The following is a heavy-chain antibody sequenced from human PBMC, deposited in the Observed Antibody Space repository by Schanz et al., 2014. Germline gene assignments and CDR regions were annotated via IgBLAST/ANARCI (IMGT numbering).Heavy chain of an antibody. J-gene: IGHJ4*02. CDR2: ISGNGGEK. D-gene: IGHD6-19*01. CDR3: ARKTDSSGTGDY. CDR1: GFSFSTYA. Sequence: QVQLVESGGGVVQPGRSLRLSCAASGFSFSTYAMHWVRQAPGKGLRCVAVISGNGGEKYYADSVKGRFTISRDNSENTLYLQMNSLRAEDTAVYYCARKTDSSGTGDYWGQGTLVSVSA. V-gene: IGHV3-30*14.